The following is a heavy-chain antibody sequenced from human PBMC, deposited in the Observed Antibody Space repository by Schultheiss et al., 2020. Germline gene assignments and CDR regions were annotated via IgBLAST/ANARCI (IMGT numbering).Heavy chain of an antibody. CDR2: ISGSGGST. J-gene: IGHJ6*02. D-gene: IGHD3-10*01. V-gene: IGHV3-23*01. CDR3: ARADYYGSGSYYPLYYYYGRDV. Sequence: WGSLRLSCAASGFTFSNAWMSWVRQAPGKGLEWVSVISGSGGSTYYADSVKGRFTISRDNSKNTLYLQMNSLRAEDTAVYYCARADYYGSGSYYPLYYYYGRDVWGPGHTGTVAS. CDR1: GFTFSNAW.